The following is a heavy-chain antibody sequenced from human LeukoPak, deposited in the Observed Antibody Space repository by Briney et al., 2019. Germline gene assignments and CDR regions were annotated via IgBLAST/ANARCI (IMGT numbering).Heavy chain of an antibody. CDR1: GFTFSSYW. V-gene: IGHV3-48*04. CDR3: ARGAYSSGWAYFDH. J-gene: IGHJ4*02. Sequence: AGGSLRLSCAVSGFTFSSYWMTWVRQAPGKGLEWVSYISFSVNTKYYGDSVKGRFTVSRDNAKNSLYLHMDSLRAEDTAVYYCARGAYSSGWAYFDHWGQGTLVTVSS. CDR2: ISFSVNTK. D-gene: IGHD6-19*01.